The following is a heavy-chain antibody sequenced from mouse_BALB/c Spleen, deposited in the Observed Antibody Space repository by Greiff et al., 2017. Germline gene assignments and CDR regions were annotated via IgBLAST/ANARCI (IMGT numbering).Heavy chain of an antibody. CDR2: ISSGGGST. CDR3: ARHGNYHLYAMDY. Sequence: EVQGVESGGGLVKPGGSLKLSCAASGFAFSSYDMSWVRQTPEKRLEWVAYISSGGGSTYYPDTVKGRFTISRDNAKNTLYLQMSSLKSEDTAMYYCARHGNYHLYAMDYWGQGTSVTVSS. CDR1: GFAFSSYD. D-gene: IGHD2-1*01. J-gene: IGHJ4*01. V-gene: IGHV5-12-1*01.